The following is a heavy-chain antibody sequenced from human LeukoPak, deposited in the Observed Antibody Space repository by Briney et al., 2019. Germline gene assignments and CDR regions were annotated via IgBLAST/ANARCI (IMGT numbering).Heavy chain of an antibody. CDR3: TREHSGSYYSFDY. V-gene: IGHV3-49*04. D-gene: IGHD1-26*01. CDR1: GFTFGDYA. CDR2: IRSKAYGGTT. J-gene: IGHJ4*02. Sequence: GRSLRLSCTASGFTFGDYAMSWVRQAPGKGLEWVGFIRSKAYGGTTEYAASVKGRFTISRDDSKIIAYLQMNNLKTEDTAVYYCTREHSGSYYSFDYWGQGTLVTVSS.